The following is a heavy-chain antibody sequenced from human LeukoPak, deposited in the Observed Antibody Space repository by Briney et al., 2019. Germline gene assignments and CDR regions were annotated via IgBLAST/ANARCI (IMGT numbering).Heavy chain of an antibody. CDR1: GFTFSSYG. V-gene: IGHV3-33*01. D-gene: IGHD3-22*01. CDR3: ARSGYQPSDYMDV. Sequence: PGRSLRLSCAASGFTFSSYGMHWVRQAPGEGLEWVAVIWYDGSNKYYADSVKGRFTISRDNSKNTLYLQMNSLRAEDTAVYYCARSGYQPSDYMDVWGKGTTVTVSS. J-gene: IGHJ6*03. CDR2: IWYDGSNK.